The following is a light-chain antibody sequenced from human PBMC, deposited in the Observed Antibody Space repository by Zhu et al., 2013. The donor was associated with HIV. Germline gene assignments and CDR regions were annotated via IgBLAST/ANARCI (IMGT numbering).Light chain of an antibody. CDR1: SSDVGSYNL. Sequence: QSALTQPASVSGSPGQSITISCTGTSSDVGSYNLVSWYQQHPGKAPKLLIYEVSKRPSGVSDRFSGSRSGNMASLTVSGLQAEDEADYYCSSYAGGNSVLFGGGTKLTVL. V-gene: IGLV2-14*02. J-gene: IGLJ3*02. CDR3: SSYAGGNSVL. CDR2: EVS.